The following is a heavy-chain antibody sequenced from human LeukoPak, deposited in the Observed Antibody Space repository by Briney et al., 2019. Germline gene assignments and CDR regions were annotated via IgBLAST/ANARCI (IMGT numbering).Heavy chain of an antibody. CDR1: GFTFTDHY. Sequence: GGSLRLSCAASGFTFTDHYMSWIRQAPGKGLEWVSYISSGSTYTNYADSVKGRFTISRDNAKNLLYLQMNSLRAEDTAVYYCARDWGTTGTTGWMFDYWGQGTLVTVSS. CDR3: ARDWGTTGTTGWMFDY. D-gene: IGHD1-1*01. J-gene: IGHJ4*02. V-gene: IGHV3-11*05. CDR2: ISSGSTYT.